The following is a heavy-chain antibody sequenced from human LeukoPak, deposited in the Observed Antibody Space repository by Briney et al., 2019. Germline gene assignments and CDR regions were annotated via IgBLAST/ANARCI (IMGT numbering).Heavy chain of an antibody. CDR1: GFIFSSYG. Sequence: GGSLRLSCAASGFIFSSYGMHWVRQAPGKGLEWVAFIWFDGSNKYYADSVKGRFTISRDNSKNTLSLQMNSLRAEDTAVYYCARAPLDSGMIFDYWGQGTLVTVSS. V-gene: IGHV3-33*01. D-gene: IGHD3-10*01. J-gene: IGHJ4*02. CDR2: IWFDGSNK. CDR3: ARAPLDSGMIFDY.